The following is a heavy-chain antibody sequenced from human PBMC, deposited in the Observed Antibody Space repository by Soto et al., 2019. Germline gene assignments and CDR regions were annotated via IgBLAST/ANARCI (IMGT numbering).Heavy chain of an antibody. CDR2: ITVSGGDT. Sequence: PGGSLRLSCEASGFSFSSFVMSWVRQSPGTGLEWVSAITVSGGDTYYADSVKGRFTISRDNSKNTLYLQMNSLRAEDTVLYYCAKGSASTRPYYFDYWGQGTLVTVSS. CDR3: AKGSASTRPYYFDY. CDR1: GFSFSSFV. D-gene: IGHD6-6*01. V-gene: IGHV3-23*01. J-gene: IGHJ4*02.